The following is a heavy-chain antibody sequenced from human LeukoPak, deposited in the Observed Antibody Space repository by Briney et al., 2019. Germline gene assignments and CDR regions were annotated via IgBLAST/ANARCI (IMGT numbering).Heavy chain of an antibody. CDR1: GFTFSSYA. D-gene: IGHD2-21*02. CDR3: ARAPYCGGDCHGDY. Sequence: GGSLRLSCAASGFTFSSYAMHWVRPASGKGLEWVAVISYDGSNKYYADSVKGRFTISRDNSKNTLYLQMNSLRAEDTAVYYCARAPYCGGDCHGDYWGQGTLVTVSS. V-gene: IGHV3-30-3*01. CDR2: ISYDGSNK. J-gene: IGHJ4*02.